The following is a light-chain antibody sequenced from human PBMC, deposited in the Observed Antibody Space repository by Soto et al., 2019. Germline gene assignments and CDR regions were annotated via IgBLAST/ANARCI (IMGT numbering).Light chain of an antibody. V-gene: IGKV3-15*01. J-gene: IGKJ4*01. CDR2: GAY. CDR3: KKYYSFHLN. Sequence: EIVMTHSPATLSVSPGQIANVSCSASQSLSCNLAWYQQKPGQAPRLIIYGAYTRATGITARFSGSGSGTDFTLTISCMQSEDFATYYCKKYYSFHLNFGGGTKVDLK. CDR1: QSLSCN.